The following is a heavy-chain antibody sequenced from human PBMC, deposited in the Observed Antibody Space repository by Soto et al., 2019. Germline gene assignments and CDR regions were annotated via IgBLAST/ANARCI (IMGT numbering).Heavy chain of an antibody. V-gene: IGHV1-8*01. CDR1: GYTFTSYD. Sequence: ASVKVSCKTSGYTFTSYDINWVRQATGQGLEWMGWMNPNSGKTGYAQKFQGRVTMTGNTSISTAYMELSSLRSEDTAVYYCAGDYYDLIGMRGTVYNCGIDVWGEGTTVTVSS. D-gene: IGHD3-22*01. CDR2: MNPNSGKT. J-gene: IGHJ6*04. CDR3: AGDYYDLIGMRGTVYNCGIDV.